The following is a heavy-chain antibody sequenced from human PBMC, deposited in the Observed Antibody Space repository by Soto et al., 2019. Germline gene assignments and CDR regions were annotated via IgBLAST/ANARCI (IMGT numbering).Heavy chain of an antibody. CDR3: ARGGSSSWFPHPFDY. CDR2: IYHSGST. CDR1: GGSISSSNW. Sequence: SETLSLTCAVSGGSISSSNWWSWVRQPPGKGLEWIGEIYHSGSTNYNPSLKSRVTISVDKSKNQFSLKLSSVTAADTAVYYCARGGSSSWFPHPFDYWGQGTLVTVSS. J-gene: IGHJ4*02. D-gene: IGHD6-13*01. V-gene: IGHV4-4*02.